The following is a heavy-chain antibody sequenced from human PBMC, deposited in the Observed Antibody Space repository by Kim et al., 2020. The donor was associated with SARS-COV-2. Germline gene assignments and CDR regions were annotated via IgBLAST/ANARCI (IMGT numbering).Heavy chain of an antibody. CDR3: ATDLVSPRIAARRWYFDL. CDR1: GYTLTELS. D-gene: IGHD6-6*01. V-gene: IGHV1-24*01. CDR2: FDPEDGET. J-gene: IGHJ2*01. Sequence: ASVKVSCKVSGYTLTELSMHWVRQAPGKGLEWMGGFDPEDGETIYAQKFQGRVTMTEDTSTDTAYMELSSLRSEDTAVYYCATDLVSPRIAARRWYFDLWGRGTLVTVSS.